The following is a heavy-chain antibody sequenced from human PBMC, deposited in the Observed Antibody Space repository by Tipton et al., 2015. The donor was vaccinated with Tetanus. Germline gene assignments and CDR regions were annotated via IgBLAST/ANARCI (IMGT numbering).Heavy chain of an antibody. V-gene: IGHV4-59*01. D-gene: IGHD2-15*01. J-gene: IGHJ5*02. CDR1: GGSISSYY. CDR3: ARDLGGYCSGGSCYGNWFDP. Sequence: TLSLTCTVSGGSISSYYWSWIRQPPGKGLEWIGYTYYSGSTNYNPSLKSRVTISVDTSKNQFSLKLSSVTAADTAVYYCARDLGGYCSGGSCYGNWFDPWGQGTLVTVSS. CDR2: TYYSGST.